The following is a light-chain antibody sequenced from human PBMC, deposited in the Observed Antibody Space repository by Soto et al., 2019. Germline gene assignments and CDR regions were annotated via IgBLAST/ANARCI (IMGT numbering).Light chain of an antibody. CDR1: QSVSSL. CDR3: QQYNNWPLT. CDR2: GAS. Sequence: EVVMTQSPATLSVSPGERATLSCRASQSVSSLLAGYQQKPGQAPRLLIYGASTRATGIPDRFSASGSGTEVALTISSLQSGDFAVYYCQQYNNWPLTFGGGTKVEIK. V-gene: IGKV3-15*01. J-gene: IGKJ4*01.